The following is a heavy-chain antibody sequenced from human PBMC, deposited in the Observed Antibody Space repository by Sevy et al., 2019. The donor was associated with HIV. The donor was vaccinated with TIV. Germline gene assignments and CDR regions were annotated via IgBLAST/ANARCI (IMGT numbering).Heavy chain of an antibody. CDR2: ISYDGSNK. Sequence: GGSLRLSCAASGFTFSSYAMHWVRQAPGKGLEWVAVISYDGSNKYYADSVKGRFTISRDNSKNTLYLQMNSLRAEDMAVYYWARDLGVYYFPYYYYYGMDVWGQGTTVTVSS. D-gene: IGHD1-26*01. J-gene: IGHJ6*02. V-gene: IGHV3-30-3*01. CDR3: ARDLGVYYFPYYYYYGMDV. CDR1: GFTFSSYA.